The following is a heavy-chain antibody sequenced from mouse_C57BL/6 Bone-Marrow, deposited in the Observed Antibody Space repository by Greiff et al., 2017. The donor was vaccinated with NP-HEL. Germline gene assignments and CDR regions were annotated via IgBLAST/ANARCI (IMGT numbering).Heavy chain of an antibody. J-gene: IGHJ1*03. CDR1: GYTFTSYG. Sequence: LQESGAELARPGASVKLSCKASGYTFTSYGISWVKQRTGQGLEWIGEIYPRSGNTYYNEKFKGKATLTADKSSSTAYMELRSLTSEDSAVYFCARSPLITTVVDRYFDVWGTGTTVTVSS. D-gene: IGHD1-1*01. CDR2: IYPRSGNT. V-gene: IGHV1-81*01. CDR3: ARSPLITTVVDRYFDV.